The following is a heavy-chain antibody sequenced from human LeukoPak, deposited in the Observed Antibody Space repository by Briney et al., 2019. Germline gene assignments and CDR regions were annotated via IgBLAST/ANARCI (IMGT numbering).Heavy chain of an antibody. Sequence: SETLSLTCTVSGGSISSSSYYWGWIRQPPGKGLEWIGSIYCSGSTNYNPSLKSRVTISVDTSKNQFSLKLSSVTAADTAVYYCARVIWLYYMDVWGKGTTVTISS. V-gene: IGHV4-39*07. J-gene: IGHJ6*03. CDR1: GGSISSSSYY. D-gene: IGHD5-12*01. CDR3: ARVIWLYYMDV. CDR2: IYCSGST.